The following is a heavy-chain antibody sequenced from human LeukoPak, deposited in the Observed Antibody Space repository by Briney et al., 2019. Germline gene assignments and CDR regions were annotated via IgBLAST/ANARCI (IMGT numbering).Heavy chain of an antibody. CDR1: GGSISSYY. Sequence: SETLSLTCTVSGGSISSYYWSWIRQPPGKGLEWIGYIYYSGSTNYNPSLKSRVTISVDTSKNQFSLKLSSVTAADTAVYYCARDYWEAYYYGSGRYYYNGMDVWGQGTTVTVSS. V-gene: IGHV4-59*01. J-gene: IGHJ6*02. CDR3: ARDYWEAYYYGSGRYYYNGMDV. CDR2: IYYSGST. D-gene: IGHD3-10*01.